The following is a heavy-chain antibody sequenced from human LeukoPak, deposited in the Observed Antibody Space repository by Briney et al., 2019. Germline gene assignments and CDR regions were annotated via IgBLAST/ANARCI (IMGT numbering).Heavy chain of an antibody. CDR1: GYTFTSYD. Sequence: GTSVKVSCKASGYTFTSYDINWVRQATGQGLEWMGWMNPNSGNTGYAQKFQGRVTMTRNTSISTAYMELSSLRSEDTAVYYCARVRYYYDSSGYYYGGIDPWGQGTLVTVSS. CDR2: MNPNSGNT. D-gene: IGHD3-22*01. V-gene: IGHV1-8*01. J-gene: IGHJ5*02. CDR3: ARVRYYYDSSGYYYGGIDP.